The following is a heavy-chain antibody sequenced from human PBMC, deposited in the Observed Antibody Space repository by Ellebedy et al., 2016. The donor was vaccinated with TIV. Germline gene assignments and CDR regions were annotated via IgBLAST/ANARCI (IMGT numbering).Heavy chain of an antibody. J-gene: IGHJ6*01. CDR3: ARDRAPEGYGMDV. D-gene: IGHD3-10*01. V-gene: IGHV3-15*01. CDR2: IKTEAEGGTA. Sequence: GGSLRLXXVASGFTFSDAWMTWVRQAPGKGLEWVGRIKTEAEGGTAQYAAPLNGRFTISRDDSKNTLHLQMNSLKIEDTAVYYCARDRAPEGYGMDVWGQGTTVTVYS. CDR1: GFTFSDAW.